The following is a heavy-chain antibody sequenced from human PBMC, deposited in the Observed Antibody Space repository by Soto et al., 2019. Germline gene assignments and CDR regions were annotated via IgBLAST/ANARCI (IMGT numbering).Heavy chain of an antibody. Sequence: VGSLRLSCADSGFTFSSYSMSWVRQAPGKGLEWVSGFRSGGDDDTTYYADSVRGRFTISRDNSKNTLFLQMNSLRAEDTAIYYCAKKVNSSSGGQFFDYWGQGTLVTVSS. CDR2: FRSGGDDDTT. V-gene: IGHV3-23*01. D-gene: IGHD3-10*01. CDR3: AKKVNSSSGGQFFDY. CDR1: GFTFSSYS. J-gene: IGHJ4*02.